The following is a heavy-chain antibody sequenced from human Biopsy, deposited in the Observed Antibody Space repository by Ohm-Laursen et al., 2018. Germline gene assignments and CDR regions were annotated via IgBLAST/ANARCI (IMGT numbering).Heavy chain of an antibody. J-gene: IGHJ4*02. Sequence: SLRLSCAASGFTFSRYGMSWVRQAPGKGLEWVSVTFERGDTTHYGDSVKGRFSVSRDNSKSTLYLQMNSLRAEDTAVYYCAKTLGDSYGSRYFDYGGQGTLVTVSS. CDR3: AKTLGDSYGSRYFDY. CDR2: TFERGDTT. CDR1: GFTFSRYG. V-gene: IGHV3-23*01. D-gene: IGHD5-18*01.